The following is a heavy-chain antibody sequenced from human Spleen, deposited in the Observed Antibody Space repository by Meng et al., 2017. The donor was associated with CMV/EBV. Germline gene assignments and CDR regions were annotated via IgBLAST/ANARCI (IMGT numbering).Heavy chain of an antibody. Sequence: KVSCKGSGYTFTSYGIRWVRQAPGQGLEWLGWTSTYNGITNYAQNLQGRVTMTTDTSTSTAYTELRSLRYDDTAVYYCARREGWFDPWGQGTLVTVSS. CDR1: GYTFTSYG. CDR2: TSTYNGIT. CDR3: ARREGWFDP. V-gene: IGHV1-18*01. J-gene: IGHJ5*02.